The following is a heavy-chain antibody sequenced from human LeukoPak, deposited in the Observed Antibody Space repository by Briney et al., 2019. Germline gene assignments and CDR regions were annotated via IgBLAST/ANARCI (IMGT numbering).Heavy chain of an antibody. D-gene: IGHD2-2*01. CDR3: ARDLFVVVPAAIL. V-gene: IGHV3-7*01. CDR1: GFTFSDYY. Sequence: GGSLRLSCAASGFTFSDYYMSWIRQAPGKGLEWVANIKQDGSEKYYVDSVKGRFTISRDNAKNSLYLQMNSLRAEDTAVYYCARDLFVVVPAAILWGQGTLVTVSS. CDR2: IKQDGSEK. J-gene: IGHJ4*02.